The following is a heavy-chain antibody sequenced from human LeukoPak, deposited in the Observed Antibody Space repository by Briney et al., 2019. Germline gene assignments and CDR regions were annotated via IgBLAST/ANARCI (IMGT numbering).Heavy chain of an antibody. CDR2: IYHSGST. J-gene: IGHJ4*02. V-gene: IGHV4-30-2*01. Sequence: SETLSLTCAVSGGSISSGGYSWSWIRQPPGKGLEWIGYIYHSGSTYYNPSLKSRVTISVDTSKNQFSLKLSSVTAADTAVYYCARGSRRWLHGLSHAKYYFDYWGQGTLVTVSS. CDR1: GGSISSGGYS. D-gene: IGHD5-24*01. CDR3: ARGSRRWLHGLSHAKYYFDY.